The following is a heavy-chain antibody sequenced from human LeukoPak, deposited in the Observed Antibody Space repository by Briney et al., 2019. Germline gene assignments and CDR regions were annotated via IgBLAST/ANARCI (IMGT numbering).Heavy chain of an antibody. Sequence: GGSLRLSCAASGFTFSSYAMTWVRQAPGKGLQWVSLISDSGGSTYYADSVKGRFTASRDNSKATLYLQMNSLRADDTAVYFCAKRGSSWSYFDYWGQGTLVTVSS. D-gene: IGHD6-13*01. J-gene: IGHJ4*02. CDR1: GFTFSSYA. CDR3: AKRGSSWSYFDY. CDR2: ISDSGGST. V-gene: IGHV3-23*01.